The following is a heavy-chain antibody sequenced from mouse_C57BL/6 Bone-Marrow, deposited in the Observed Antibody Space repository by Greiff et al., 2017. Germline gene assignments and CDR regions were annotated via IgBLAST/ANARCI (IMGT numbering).Heavy chain of an antibody. CDR1: GFNIKDDY. CDR3: TTDYYGSSSYYFDY. J-gene: IGHJ2*01. V-gene: IGHV14-4*01. Sequence: VQLQQSGAELVRPGASVKLSCTASGFNIKDDYMHWVKQWPEQGLEWIGWIDPENGDTEYASKFQGKATITADTSSNTAYLQLSSLTSEDTAVYYCTTDYYGSSSYYFDYWGQGTTLIVSS. D-gene: IGHD1-1*01. CDR2: IDPENGDT.